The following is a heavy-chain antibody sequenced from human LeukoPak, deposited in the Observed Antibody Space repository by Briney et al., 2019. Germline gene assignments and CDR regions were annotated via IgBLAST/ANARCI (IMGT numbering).Heavy chain of an antibody. CDR3: ARDRQETGTHFQH. CDR2: ISSSSSYI. D-gene: IGHD1-14*01. J-gene: IGHJ1*01. V-gene: IGHV3-21*01. Sequence: GGSLRLSCAASGFTFSSYSMNWVRQAPGKGLEWVSSISSSSSYIYYADSVKGRFTISRDNAKNTLCLQMNSLRAEDTAVYYCARDRQETGTHFQHWGQGTLVTVSS. CDR1: GFTFSSYS.